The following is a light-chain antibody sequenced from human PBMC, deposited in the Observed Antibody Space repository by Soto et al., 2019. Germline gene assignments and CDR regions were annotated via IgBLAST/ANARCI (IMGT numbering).Light chain of an antibody. V-gene: IGLV2-23*01. CDR2: GGS. CDR3: CSYAGGRTYV. J-gene: IGLJ1*01. Sequence: QSVLTQPASVSGSPGQSITISCIGTNSDVGGHTLVSWYQPHPGKAPRPLIYGGSERPSGISDHFSGSKSGNTASLTISGLQAEDEADYYCCSYAGGRTYVFGTGTKLTVL. CDR1: NSDVGGHTL.